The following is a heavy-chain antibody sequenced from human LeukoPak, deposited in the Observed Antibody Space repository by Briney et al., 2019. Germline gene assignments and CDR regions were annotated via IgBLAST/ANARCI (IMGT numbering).Heavy chain of an antibody. CDR2: IIPIFGTA. V-gene: IGHV1-69*05. D-gene: IGHD6-19*01. CDR1: GGTLSSYA. CDR3: ARDQFGYSSGWFDY. J-gene: IGHJ4*02. Sequence: ASVKVSCKASGGTLSSYAISWVRQAPGQGLEWMGRIIPIFGTANYAQKFQGRVTITTDESTSTAYMELSSLRSEDTAVYYCARDQFGYSSGWFDYWGQGTLVTVSS.